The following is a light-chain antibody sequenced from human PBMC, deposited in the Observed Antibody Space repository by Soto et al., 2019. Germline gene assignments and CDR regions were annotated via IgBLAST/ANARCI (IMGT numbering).Light chain of an antibody. CDR3: LQDYNYPRK. V-gene: IGKV1-6*01. Sequence: IQMTQSPSTLSASVVDGVTITCQASQRISSWLAWYQQKPGKAPKLLIYAASSLQGGVPSRFSGSGSGTDFTLTISSLQPEDFATYYCLQDYNYPRKFGQGTKVDIK. CDR2: AAS. CDR1: QRISSW. J-gene: IGKJ1*01.